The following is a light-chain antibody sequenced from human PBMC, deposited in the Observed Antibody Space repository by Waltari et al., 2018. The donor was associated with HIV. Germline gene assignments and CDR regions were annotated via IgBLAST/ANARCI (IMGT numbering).Light chain of an antibody. V-gene: IGLV1-40*01. Sequence: SVLTQPPSVSGAPGQWVTISCPGNNSNIGAGYAVHWYRQFPGSAPELVVYGDSIRPSGVPDRFSGSKSGVSASLDISGLQTEDEGDYYCQSYDNNLSGLWVFGGGTKLTVL. J-gene: IGLJ3*02. CDR2: GDS. CDR3: QSYDNNLSGLWV. CDR1: NSNIGAGYA.